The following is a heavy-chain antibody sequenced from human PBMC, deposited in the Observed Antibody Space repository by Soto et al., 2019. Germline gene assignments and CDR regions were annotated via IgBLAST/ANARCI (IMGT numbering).Heavy chain of an antibody. CDR1: GGSISSSSYY. Sequence: PSETLSLTCTVSGGSISSSSYYWGWIRQAPGKGLEWIGSIYYSGSTYYNPSLKSRLSISVDTSKSQFSLRLSSVTAADTAVYYCAMHAWSGFYTRYYFDYWGQGSVVTVSS. J-gene: IGHJ4*02. V-gene: IGHV4-39*01. CDR3: AMHAWSGFYTRYYFDY. CDR2: IYYSGST. D-gene: IGHD3-3*01.